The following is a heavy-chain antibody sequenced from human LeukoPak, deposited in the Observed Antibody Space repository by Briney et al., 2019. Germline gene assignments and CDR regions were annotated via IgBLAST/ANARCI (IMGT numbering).Heavy chain of an antibody. D-gene: IGHD3-10*01. V-gene: IGHV4-31*03. CDR3: ARAGGSGGYCSYDY. CDR1: GGSISSGGYY. Sequence: PSETLSLTCTVSGGSISSGGYYWSWIRQHPGKGLEWIGYIYYSGSTYYNPSLESRVTISVDTSKNQFSLKLSSVTAADTAVYYCARAGGSGGYCSYDYWGQGTLVTVSS. J-gene: IGHJ4*02. CDR2: IYYSGST.